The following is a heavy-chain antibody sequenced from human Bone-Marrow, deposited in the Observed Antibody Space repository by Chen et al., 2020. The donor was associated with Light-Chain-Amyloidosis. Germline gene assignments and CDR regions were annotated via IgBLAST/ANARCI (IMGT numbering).Heavy chain of an antibody. J-gene: IGHJ3*02. V-gene: IGHV1-3*04. Sequence: QVQLVQSGAEVKKPGASVKVSCKASGYSFTNYVIHWVRQAPGQRLEWMGWINTANGYTKYSQKFQGRVTITADESTSTAYMELSSLRSEDTAVYYCARDRPYCSSTSCPRSAFDIWGQGTMVTVSS. D-gene: IGHD2-2*01. CDR3: ARDRPYCSSTSCPRSAFDI. CDR2: INTANGYT. CDR1: GYSFTNYV.